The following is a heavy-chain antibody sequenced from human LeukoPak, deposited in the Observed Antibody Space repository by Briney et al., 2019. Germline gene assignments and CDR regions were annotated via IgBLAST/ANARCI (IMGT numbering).Heavy chain of an antibody. CDR2: ISSSGSTI. Sequence: GGSLRLSCAASGFTFSSYEMNWVRQAPGKGLEWVSYISSSGSTIYYADSVKGRFTISRDNAKNSLYLQMNSLRAEDTAVYYCARDLRARSVNWFDPWGQGTLVTVSS. CDR1: GFTFSSYE. CDR3: ARDLRARSVNWFDP. V-gene: IGHV3-48*03. J-gene: IGHJ5*02.